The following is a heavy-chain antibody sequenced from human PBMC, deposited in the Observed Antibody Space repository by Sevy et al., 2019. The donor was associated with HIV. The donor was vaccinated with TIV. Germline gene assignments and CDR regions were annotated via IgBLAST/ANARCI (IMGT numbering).Heavy chain of an antibody. CDR2: MYYNGRT. Sequence: SQTLSPSCTVSGGSISSYYWSWIRQPPGKGLEAIGHMYYNGRTYYNPSLSSRVIISVDKSQNQVSLQLSSVTAADTGVYYCARAGGNTDWGMDVWGQGITVTVSS. CDR3: ARAGGNTDWGMDV. CDR1: GGSISSYY. D-gene: IGHD7-27*01. V-gene: IGHV4-59*12. J-gene: IGHJ6*02.